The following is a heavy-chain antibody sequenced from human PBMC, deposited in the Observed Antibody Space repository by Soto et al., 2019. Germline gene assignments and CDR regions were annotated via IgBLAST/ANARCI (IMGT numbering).Heavy chain of an antibody. J-gene: IGHJ4*02. CDR2: ISYDGRNK. CDR1: GFTFSRYV. V-gene: IGHV3-30*03. CDR3: ARETPGWNPFDY. D-gene: IGHD1-1*01. Sequence: QVQLVESGGGVVQPGRSLRLSCAASGFTFSRYVMHWVRQAPGKGLEWGALISYDGRNKQYADSVKGRFTISRDNSKNTLYLQVNSLRSEDTAVYYCARETPGWNPFDYWGQGTLVTVSS.